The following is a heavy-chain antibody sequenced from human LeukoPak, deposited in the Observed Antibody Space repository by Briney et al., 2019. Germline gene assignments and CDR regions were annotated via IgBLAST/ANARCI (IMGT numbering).Heavy chain of an antibody. V-gene: IGHV3-48*04. CDR3: ARGTYGDYDY. CDR1: GFTFSSYS. Sequence: GSLRLSCAASGFTFSSYSMNWVRQAPGKGLEWVSYISSSGGTIYYTDSVKGQSTISRDNAKNSLYLQMNSLRAEDTAVYYCARGTYGDYDYWGQGTLVTVSS. J-gene: IGHJ4*02. CDR2: ISSSGGTI. D-gene: IGHD4-17*01.